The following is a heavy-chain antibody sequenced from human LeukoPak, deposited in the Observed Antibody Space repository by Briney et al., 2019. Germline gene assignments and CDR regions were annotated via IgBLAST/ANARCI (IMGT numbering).Heavy chain of an antibody. J-gene: IGHJ6*03. CDR3: ARDSRDCSGGSCYAYYYYMDV. D-gene: IGHD2-15*01. V-gene: IGHV1-69*06. CDR1: GGTFSSYA. Sequence: SVKVSCEASGGTFSSYAISWVRQAPGQGLEWMGGIIPIFGTANYAQKFQGRVTITADKSTSTAYMELSSLRSEDTAVYYCARDSRDCSGGSCYAYYYYMDVWGKGTTVTVSS. CDR2: IIPIFGTA.